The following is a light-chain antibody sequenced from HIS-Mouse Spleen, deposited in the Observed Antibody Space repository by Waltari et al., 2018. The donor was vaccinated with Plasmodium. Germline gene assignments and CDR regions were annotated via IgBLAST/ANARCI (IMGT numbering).Light chain of an antibody. CDR3: QQSYSTWT. CDR2: AAS. J-gene: IGKJ1*01. CDR1: QSISNY. Sequence: DIQMTQSPSSLSASVGDRDTITRRASQSISNYLNWYQQKPGKAPKFLIYAASTLQSGVPSRFSGSESGTDFTLTISSLQPEDFATYYCQQSYSTWTFGQGTKVEIK. V-gene: IGKV1-39*01.